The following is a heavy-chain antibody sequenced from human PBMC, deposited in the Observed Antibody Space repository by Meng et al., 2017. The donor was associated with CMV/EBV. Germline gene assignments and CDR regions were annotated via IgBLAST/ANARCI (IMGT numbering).Heavy chain of an antibody. J-gene: IGHJ5*02. CDR1: GGSFSGYY. CDR3: ARRRGVQTKGGRFDP. D-gene: IGHD3-3*01. V-gene: IGHV4-34*01. CDR2: INHSGST. Sequence: GQLQQGGAGLLKPSETLSLTCAGYGGSFSGYYWSWIRQPPGKGLEWIGEINHSGSTNYNPSLKSRVTISVDTSKNQFSLKLSSVTAADTAVYYCARRRGVQTKGGRFDPWGQGTLVTVSS.